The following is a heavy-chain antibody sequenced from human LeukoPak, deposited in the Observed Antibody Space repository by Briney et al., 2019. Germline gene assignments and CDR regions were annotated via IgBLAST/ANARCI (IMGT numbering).Heavy chain of an antibody. CDR3: ARDYGDGGVFDY. D-gene: IGHD4-17*01. V-gene: IGHV1-69*04. CDR2: IIPIFGIA. J-gene: IGHJ4*02. Sequence: SVKVSCKASGGTFSSYAISWVRQAPGQGLEWMGRIIPIFGIANYAQKFQGRVTITADKSTSTAYMGLSSLRSEDTAVYYCARDYGDGGVFDYWGQGTLVTVSS. CDR1: GGTFSSYA.